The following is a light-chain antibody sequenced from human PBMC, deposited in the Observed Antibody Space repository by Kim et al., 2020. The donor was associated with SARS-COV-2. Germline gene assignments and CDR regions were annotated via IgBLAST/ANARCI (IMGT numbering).Light chain of an antibody. CDR2: QDT. J-gene: IGLJ2*01. V-gene: IGLV3-1*01. Sequence: SYELTQPPSVSVSPGQTASITCSGDNLGDKFACWYQQKPGQSPVLVIYQDTKRPSGIPERFSGSNSGNTATLTISGTQAMDEADYYCQAWDRSTVVFGGGTQLTV. CDR3: QAWDRSTVV. CDR1: NLGDKF.